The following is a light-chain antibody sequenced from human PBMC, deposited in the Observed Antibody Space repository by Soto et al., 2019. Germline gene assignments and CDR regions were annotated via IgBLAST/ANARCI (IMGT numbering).Light chain of an antibody. CDR2: DAS. CDR3: HQRSNWPLT. V-gene: IGKV3-11*01. Sequence: EIVLTQSPATLSLSPGERAILSCRASQSVSSDLAWYQQRPGQAPRLLIYDASSRATGIPTRFSGGGSGTDFTLSSRGLEPEDSAVHYCHQRSNWPLTFGGGTKVEIK. J-gene: IGKJ4*01. CDR1: QSVSSD.